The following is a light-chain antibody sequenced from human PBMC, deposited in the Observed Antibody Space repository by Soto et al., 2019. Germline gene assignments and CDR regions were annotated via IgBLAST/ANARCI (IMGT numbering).Light chain of an antibody. CDR1: QSVSSTS. CDR2: GSS. V-gene: IGKV3-20*01. CDR3: QQYGNSPMT. Sequence: EIVLTQSPGTLSLSPGERATLSCRASQSVSSTSLAWYQHTPGQAPRLLIYGSSSRATGIPDRFSGSGYGTYLTLTISRLEPEDFAFYFCQQYGNSPMTFGQGTRLEIK. J-gene: IGKJ5*01.